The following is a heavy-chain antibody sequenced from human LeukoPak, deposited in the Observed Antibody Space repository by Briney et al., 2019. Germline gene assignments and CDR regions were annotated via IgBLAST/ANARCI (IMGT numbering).Heavy chain of an antibody. CDR1: GDSSSTYD. V-gene: IGHV4-4*07. Sequence: SETLSLTCTFSGDSSSTYDRSWIRQPAGKGLEWIGRFYTRGSTIYNSSLKSRVTMSVDTSKNQFSLKLSSVTAADTAVYYCARDPRGEGTYFDSWGQGTLVTVSS. D-gene: IGHD1-1*01. J-gene: IGHJ4*02. CDR2: FYTRGST. CDR3: ARDPRGEGTYFDS.